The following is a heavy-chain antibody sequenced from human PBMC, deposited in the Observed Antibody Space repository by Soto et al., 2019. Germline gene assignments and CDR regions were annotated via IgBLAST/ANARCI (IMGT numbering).Heavy chain of an antibody. D-gene: IGHD5-12*01. CDR1: GGTFSSYA. CDR2: IIPIFGTA. J-gene: IGHJ6*02. Sequence: QVQLVQSGAEVKKPGSSVKVSCKASGGTFSSYAISWVRQAPGQGLEWMGGIIPIFGTANYAQKFQGRVTITADESTSTAYMELSSLRSEDTAVYYCARDDGYNLSAGYYYYYGMDVWGQGTTVTVSS. V-gene: IGHV1-69*12. CDR3: ARDDGYNLSAGYYYYYGMDV.